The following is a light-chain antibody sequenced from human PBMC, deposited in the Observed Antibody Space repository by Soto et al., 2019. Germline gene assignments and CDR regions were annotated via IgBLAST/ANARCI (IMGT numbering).Light chain of an antibody. V-gene: IGKV3-15*01. J-gene: IGKJ2*01. CDR3: QQYNNWPPYT. CDR2: GAS. CDR1: QSVNSD. Sequence: EIVLTQSPATLSVSPGNRATLSCRASQSVNSDLAWYQQKPGPAPRLLIYGASTRATGTPTRFSGSGSGTEFTLTISSLQSEDFAVYFCQQYNNWPPYTFGQGTKLEIK.